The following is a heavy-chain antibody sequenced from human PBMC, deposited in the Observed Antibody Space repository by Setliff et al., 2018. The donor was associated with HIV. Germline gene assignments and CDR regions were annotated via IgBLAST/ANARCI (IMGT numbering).Heavy chain of an antibody. D-gene: IGHD3-10*02. Sequence: GESLKISCAASGFTVSGYWMSWVRQAPGKGLEWVANIKQDGSERYYVDSVRGRFTISRDNAKNSLYLQMNSLRAEDTAVYYCAGTHSHGRGDFDYWGLGTLVTVSS. V-gene: IGHV3-7*01. CDR2: IKQDGSER. CDR3: AGTHSHGRGDFDY. J-gene: IGHJ4*02. CDR1: GFTVSGYW.